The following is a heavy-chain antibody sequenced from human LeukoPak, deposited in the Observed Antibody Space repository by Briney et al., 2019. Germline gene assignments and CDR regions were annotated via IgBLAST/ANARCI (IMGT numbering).Heavy chain of an antibody. J-gene: IGHJ6*02. Sequence: GGSLRLSCAASGFPVSRNYMNWVRQAPGKGLEWVSVIYSGGSTYYADSVKGRFTISRDNSKNTLYLQMNSLRAEDTAVYYCARHTAMVAYYYYGMDVWGQGTTVTVSS. CDR1: GFPVSRNY. CDR3: ARHTAMVAYYYYGMDV. CDR2: IYSGGST. D-gene: IGHD5-18*01. V-gene: IGHV3-53*01.